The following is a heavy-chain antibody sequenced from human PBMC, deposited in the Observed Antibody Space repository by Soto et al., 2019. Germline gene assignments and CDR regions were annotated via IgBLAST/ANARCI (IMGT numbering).Heavy chain of an antibody. CDR1: GGSISNYY. V-gene: IGHV4-59*08. CDR3: ARHRYSYGVYCFDY. J-gene: IGHJ4*02. CDR2: IYYSGST. Sequence: QVQLQESGPGLVKPSETLSLTCIVSGGSISNYYWSWIRQPPGKGLEWIGYIYYSGSTNYNPSLTSRFTXXVXTXXNQFSLKLSSVTAADTAVYYCARHRYSYGVYCFDYWGQGTLVTVSS. D-gene: IGHD5-18*01.